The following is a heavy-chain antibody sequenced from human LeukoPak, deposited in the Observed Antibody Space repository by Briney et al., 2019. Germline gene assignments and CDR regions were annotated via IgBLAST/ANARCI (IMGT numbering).Heavy chain of an antibody. J-gene: IGHJ4*02. V-gene: IGHV1-18*01. CDR2: ISAYNGNT. Sequence: GASVKVSCKASGYTFTSYGISWVRQAPGQGLEWMGWISAYNGNTNYAQKLQGRVTMTTDTSTSTAYMELRSLRSDDTAVYYCARDPLYDSSGYDDFDYWGQGTLVTVSS. CDR3: ARDPLYDSSGYDDFDY. D-gene: IGHD3-22*01. CDR1: GYTFTSYG.